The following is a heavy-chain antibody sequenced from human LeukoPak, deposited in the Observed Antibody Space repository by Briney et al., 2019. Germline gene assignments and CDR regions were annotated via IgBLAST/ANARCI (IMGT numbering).Heavy chain of an antibody. CDR3: AKDVSGSYGWDY. Sequence: GGSLRLSCAASGFTFNDYAMNWVRQAPGKGLEWVSTISGSGDITYYADSVKGRFTISRDDSTNTLCLQMNGLRTEDTALYYCAKDVSGSYGWDYWGQGTLVTVSS. J-gene: IGHJ4*02. D-gene: IGHD1-26*01. V-gene: IGHV3-23*01. CDR2: ISGSGDIT. CDR1: GFTFNDYA.